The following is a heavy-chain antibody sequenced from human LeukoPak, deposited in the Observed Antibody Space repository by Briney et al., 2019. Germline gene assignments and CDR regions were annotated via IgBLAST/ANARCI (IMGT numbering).Heavy chain of an antibody. D-gene: IGHD6-13*01. J-gene: IGHJ3*02. CDR3: AREGSSSLNDAFDI. V-gene: IGHV1-69*10. CDR1: GGTFSSYT. Sequence: GASVKVSCKASGGTFSSYTISWVGQAPGQGREWMGRIIPILGIANYAQKFQGRVTITADKSTSTAYMELSSLRSEDTAVYYCAREGSSSLNDAFDIWGQGTMVTVSS. CDR2: IIPILGIA.